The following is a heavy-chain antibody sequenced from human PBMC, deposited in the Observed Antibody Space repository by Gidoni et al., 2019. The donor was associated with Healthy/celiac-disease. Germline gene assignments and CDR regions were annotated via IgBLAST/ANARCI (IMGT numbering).Heavy chain of an antibody. CDR2: ISGSGGST. D-gene: IGHD5-12*01. J-gene: IGHJ4*02. V-gene: IGHV3-23*01. CDR1: GFTFISYA. CDR3: AKDFSSGRNIGDYFDY. Sequence: EVQLLESGGGLVQPGGSLRLSCAASGFTFISYAMSWVRQAPGKGLEWVSAISGSGGSTYYADSVKGRFTISRDNSKNTLYLQMNSLRAEDTAVYYCAKDFSSGRNIGDYFDYWGQGTLVTVSS.